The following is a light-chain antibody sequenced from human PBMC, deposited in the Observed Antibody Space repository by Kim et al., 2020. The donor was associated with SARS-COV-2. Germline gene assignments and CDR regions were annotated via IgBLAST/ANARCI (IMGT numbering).Light chain of an antibody. CDR2: GAS. Sequence: AAVGDRDSITCRASQEINTYLAWDKRKPGRAPKLLISGASRLESGGPSRFSGSGSGTDFTLTISRLQTEDLAPYFCVQLNSYPLSFGGGTKVE. J-gene: IGKJ4*01. CDR3: VQLNSYPLS. V-gene: IGKV1-9*01. CDR1: QEINTY.